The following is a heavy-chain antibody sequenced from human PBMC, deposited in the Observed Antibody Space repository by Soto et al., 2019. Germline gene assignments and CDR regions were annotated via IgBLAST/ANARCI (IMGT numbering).Heavy chain of an antibody. CDR2: ISYDGSNK. J-gene: IGHJ4*02. D-gene: IGHD3-22*01. Sequence: QEQLVESGGGVVQPGRSLRLSCAASGLTFSRYGMHWVRQAPGKGLEWAAHISYDGSNKHYAESVKGRFTISRDSSKNTLYLRMNSLEAEDTAVYYCVKDAYYYGSSGYYLFDCWGQGTLVAGSS. CDR3: VKDAYYYGSSGYYLFDC. V-gene: IGHV3-30*18. CDR1: GLTFSRYG.